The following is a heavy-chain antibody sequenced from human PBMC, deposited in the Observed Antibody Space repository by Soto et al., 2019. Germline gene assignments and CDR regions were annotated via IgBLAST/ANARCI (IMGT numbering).Heavy chain of an antibody. CDR3: ARRGEMATVGAFDY. CDR2: IFSNDEK. V-gene: IGHV2-26*01. Sequence: QVTLKESGPVLVKPTETLTLTCTVSGFSLSNARMGVSWIRQPPGTALEWLAHIFSNDEKSDSTSLKSRLTITKDTSKSQVVLTMTNMDPVDTATYYCARRGEMATVGAFDYWGQGTLVTVSS. J-gene: IGHJ4*02. CDR1: GFSLSNARMG. D-gene: IGHD4-4*01.